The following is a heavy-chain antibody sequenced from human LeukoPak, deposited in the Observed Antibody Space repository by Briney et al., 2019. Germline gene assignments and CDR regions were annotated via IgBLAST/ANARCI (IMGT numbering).Heavy chain of an antibody. V-gene: IGHV5-51*01. Sequence: GESLKISCKGSGYSFTSYWIGWVRQMPGKGLEWMGIIYPGDSDTRYSPSFQGQVTISADKSISTAYLQWSSLKASDTAMYYCAITPARDYYDSSGYYFDYWGQGTLVTVSS. CDR2: IYPGDSDT. CDR1: GYSFTSYW. J-gene: IGHJ4*02. D-gene: IGHD3-22*01. CDR3: AITPARDYYDSSGYYFDY.